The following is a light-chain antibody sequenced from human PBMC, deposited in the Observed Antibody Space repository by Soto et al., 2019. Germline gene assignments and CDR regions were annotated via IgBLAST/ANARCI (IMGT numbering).Light chain of an antibody. CDR2: KVS. CDR3: IQGTHWPPYT. J-gene: IGKJ2*01. CDR1: QSLVYIDGNTY. Sequence: DVVMPQSPLSLPVTLGQPASISCRSSQSLVYIDGNTYLNWFHQRPGQSPRRLIYKVSNRDSWVTDRFSGSESVTDFTLKIIRVEAEDVVVYYCIQGTHWPPYTFGQGTKLEI. V-gene: IGKV2-30*01.